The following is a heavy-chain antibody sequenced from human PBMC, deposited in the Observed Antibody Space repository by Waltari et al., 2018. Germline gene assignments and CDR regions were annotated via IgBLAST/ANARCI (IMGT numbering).Heavy chain of an antibody. V-gene: IGHV3-21*01. J-gene: IGHJ4*02. D-gene: IGHD2-2*01. CDR2: ISSSSSYI. Sequence: EVQLVESGGGLVKPGGSLRLSCAASGFTFSSYSMNWVRQAPGKGLEWVSSISSSSSYIYYADSVKGRFTISRDNAKNSLYLQMNSLRAEDTAVYYCASPETRYQLTTYWGQGTLVIVSS. CDR3: ASPETRYQLTTY. CDR1: GFTFSSYS.